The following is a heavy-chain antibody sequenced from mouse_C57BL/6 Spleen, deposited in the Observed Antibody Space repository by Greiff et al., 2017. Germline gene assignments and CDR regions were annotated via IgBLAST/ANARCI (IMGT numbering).Heavy chain of an antibody. Sequence: EVQVVESGGGLVKPGGSLKLSCAASGFTFSDYGMHWVRQAPAKGLEWVAYISSGSSTIYYADTVKGRFTISRDNAKNTLFLQMTSLRSEDTAMYYCARETTVVEGFNYFDYWGQGTTLTVSS. CDR2: ISSGSSTI. J-gene: IGHJ2*01. D-gene: IGHD1-1*01. CDR3: ARETTVVEGFNYFDY. V-gene: IGHV5-17*01. CDR1: GFTFSDYG.